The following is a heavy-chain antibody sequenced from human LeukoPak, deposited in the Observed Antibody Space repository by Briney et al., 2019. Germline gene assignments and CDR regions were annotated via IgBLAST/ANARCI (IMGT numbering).Heavy chain of an antibody. CDR2: INHFGST. V-gene: IGHV4-34*01. CDR3: ARARSSGYPDY. CDR1: GGSFIGYY. D-gene: IGHD3-22*01. Sequence: SETLSLTCAVYGGSFIGYYWSWIRQPPGKGLEWIGEINHFGSTNYNPSLKSRVTISIDTSKNQFSLKLSSVTAADTAVYYCARARSSGYPDYWGQGTLVTVSS. J-gene: IGHJ4*02.